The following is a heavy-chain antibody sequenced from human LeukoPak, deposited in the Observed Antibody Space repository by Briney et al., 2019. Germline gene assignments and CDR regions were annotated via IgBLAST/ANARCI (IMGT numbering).Heavy chain of an antibody. CDR1: GGSISSSSYY. J-gene: IGHJ1*01. D-gene: IGHD3-22*01. CDR3: ARGSDYYYDYNFQH. CDR2: IYYSGST. V-gene: IGHV4-39*07. Sequence: PSETLSLTCTVSGGSISSSSYYWGWIRQPPGKGLEWIGSIYYSGSTYYNPTLKSRVTISVDTSKNQFSLKLSSVTAADTAVYYCARGSDYYYDYNFQHWGQGNLVTVSP.